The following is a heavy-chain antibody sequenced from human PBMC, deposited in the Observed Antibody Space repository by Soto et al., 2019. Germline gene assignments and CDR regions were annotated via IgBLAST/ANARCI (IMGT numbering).Heavy chain of an antibody. CDR2: IIPIFGTA. CDR3: ARDPFGSGYNRPLDY. V-gene: IGHV1-69*13. D-gene: IGHD3-22*01. Sequence: AVKVSCKASGGTFRSDAISWVRQAPGQGLEWMGGIIPIFGTANYAQKFQGRVTITADESTSTAYMELSSLRSEDTAVYYCARDPFGSGYNRPLDYWGQGTLVTVSS. CDR1: GGTFRSDA. J-gene: IGHJ4*02.